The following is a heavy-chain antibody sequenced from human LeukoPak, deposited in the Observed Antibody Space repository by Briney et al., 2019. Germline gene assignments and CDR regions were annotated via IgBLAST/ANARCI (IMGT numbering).Heavy chain of an antibody. V-gene: IGHV3-30-3*01. CDR2: ISDDGVNK. D-gene: IGHD6-6*01. CDR3: ARGSRSSSWGGGAFDI. CDR1: GINFITYA. Sequence: GRSLRLSCAASGINFITYALHWVRQAPGKGLEWVAVISDDGVNKHFAESVKGRFTISRDNSKKTLYLQMNSLRVEDTAIYYCARGSRSSSWGGGAFDIWGQGTAVTVSS. J-gene: IGHJ3*02.